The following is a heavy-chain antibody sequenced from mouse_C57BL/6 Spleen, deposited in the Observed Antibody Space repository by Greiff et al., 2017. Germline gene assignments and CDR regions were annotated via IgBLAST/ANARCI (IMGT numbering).Heavy chain of an antibody. D-gene: IGHD2-2*01. J-gene: IGHJ3*01. Sequence: EVQLQQSGPVLVKPGASVKMSCKASGYTFTDYYMNWVKQSHGKSLEWIGVINPYNGGTSYNQKFKGKATLTVDKSSSTAYMELNSLTSEDSAVYYCASGGYDSAWFAYWGQGTLVTVSA. V-gene: IGHV1-19*01. CDR2: INPYNGGT. CDR3: ASGGYDSAWFAY. CDR1: GYTFTDYY.